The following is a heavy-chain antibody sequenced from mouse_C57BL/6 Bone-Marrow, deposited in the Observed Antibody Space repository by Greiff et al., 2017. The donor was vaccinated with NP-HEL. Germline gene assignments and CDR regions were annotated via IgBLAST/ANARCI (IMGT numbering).Heavy chain of an antibody. V-gene: IGHV1-50*01. D-gene: IGHD1-1*02. J-gene: IGHJ2*01. CDR2: IDPSDSYT. CDR3: ARAGSGCYDSLDY. CDR1: GYTFTSYW. Sequence: QVQLQQPGAELVKPGASVKLSCKASGYTFTSYWMQWVKQRPGQGLEWIGEIDPSDSYTNYNQKFKGKATLTVDKSSSTAYMQLSSLTSEDSAVYYCARAGSGCYDSLDYGGQGTTLTVSS.